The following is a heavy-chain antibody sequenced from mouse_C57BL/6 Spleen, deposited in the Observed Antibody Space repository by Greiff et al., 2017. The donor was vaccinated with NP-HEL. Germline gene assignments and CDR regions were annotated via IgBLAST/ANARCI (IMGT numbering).Heavy chain of an antibody. CDR1: GFNIKDDY. D-gene: IGHD2-4*01. CDR2: IDPENGDT. J-gene: IGHJ3*01. CDR3: TRGDYAWFAY. Sequence: VQLQQSGAELVRPGASVKLSCTASGFNIKDDYMHWVKQRPEQGLEWIGWIDPENGDTEYASKFQGKATITADTSSNTAYMELRSLTSEDSAVYYCTRGDYAWFAYWGQGTLVTVSA. V-gene: IGHV14-4*01.